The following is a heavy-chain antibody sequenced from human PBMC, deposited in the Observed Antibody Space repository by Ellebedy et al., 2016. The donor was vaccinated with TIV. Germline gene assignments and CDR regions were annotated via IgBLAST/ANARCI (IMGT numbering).Heavy chain of an antibody. CDR2: INEDGSDK. D-gene: IGHD6-19*01. CDR1: GFTFSSYW. V-gene: IGHV3-7*04. Sequence: GGSLRLSCATSGFTFSSYWMAWVRQAPGKGLEWVANINEDGSDKYYVDSVKGRFTISRDNAKNSLYLQMDTLRAEDTAVYYCARDQWRIFDYWGQGTLVTVSS. CDR3: ARDQWRIFDY. J-gene: IGHJ4*02.